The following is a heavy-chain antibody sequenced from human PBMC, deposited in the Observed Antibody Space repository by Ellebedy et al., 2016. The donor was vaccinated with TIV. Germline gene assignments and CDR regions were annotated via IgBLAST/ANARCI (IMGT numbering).Heavy chain of an antibody. D-gene: IGHD3-10*01. CDR2: IYYSGRT. CDR1: GGSITSYY. Sequence: PGGSLRLSCTVSGGSITSYYWSWIRQPPGKGLQWIGYIYYSGRTNYNPSLKSRVTISADTSKNQFSLKVSSVTAADTAVYYCARDETSMVRGVAGALDIWGQGTVVTVSS. CDR3: ARDETSMVRGVAGALDI. J-gene: IGHJ3*02. V-gene: IGHV4-59*01.